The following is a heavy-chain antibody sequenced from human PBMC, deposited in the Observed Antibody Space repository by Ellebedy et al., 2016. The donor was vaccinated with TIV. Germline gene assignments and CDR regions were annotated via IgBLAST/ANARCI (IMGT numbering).Heavy chain of an antibody. CDR3: AKDGRGEDVLSGRRTYWYFDL. Sequence: PGGSLRLSCAASGFDFSTYGMSWVRQAPGKGLEWVSTLSASGGSTYYADSVKGRCTISRDNSKNTLYLQISSLRAEDTATYYCAKDGRGEDVLSGRRTYWYFDLWGRGILVTVSS. V-gene: IGHV3-23*01. D-gene: IGHD3-10*01. CDR1: GFDFSTYG. J-gene: IGHJ2*01. CDR2: LSASGGST.